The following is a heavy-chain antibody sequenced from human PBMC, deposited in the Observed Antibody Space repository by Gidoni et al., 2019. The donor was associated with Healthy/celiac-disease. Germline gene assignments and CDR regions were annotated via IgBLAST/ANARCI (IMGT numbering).Heavy chain of an antibody. J-gene: IGHJ4*02. Sequence: QVQLQESGPGLVKPSETLSLTCAVSGYSISSGYYWGWIRQPPGTGLEWIGSIYHSGSTYYNPSLKSRVTISVDTSKNQFSLKLSSVTAADTAVYYCARDMDYDYIWGSYRYTGLDYWGQGTLVTVSS. D-gene: IGHD3-16*02. V-gene: IGHV4-38-2*02. CDR1: GYSISSGYY. CDR3: ARDMDYDYIWGSYRYTGLDY. CDR2: IYHSGST.